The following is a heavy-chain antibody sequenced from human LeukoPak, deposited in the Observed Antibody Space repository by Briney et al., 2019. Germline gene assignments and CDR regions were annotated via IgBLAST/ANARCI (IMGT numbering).Heavy chain of an antibody. V-gene: IGHV3-30-3*01. CDR1: GFTFSSYA. CDR2: ISYDGSNK. CDR3: ARDQGLSSRLLWFGV. Sequence: PGGSLRLPCAASGFTFSSYAMHWVRQAPGKGLEWVAVISYDGSNKYYADSVKGRFTISRDNSKNTLYLQMNSLRAEDTAVYYCARDQGLSSRLLWFGVWGQGTLVTVSS. J-gene: IGHJ5*02. D-gene: IGHD3-10*01.